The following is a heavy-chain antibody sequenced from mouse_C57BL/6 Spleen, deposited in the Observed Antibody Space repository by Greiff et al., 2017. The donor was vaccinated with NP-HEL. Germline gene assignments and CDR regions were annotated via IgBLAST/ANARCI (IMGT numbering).Heavy chain of an antibody. J-gene: IGHJ3*01. CDR2: ISSGSSTI. V-gene: IGHV5-17*01. D-gene: IGHD1-1*01. CDR3: ARSGSSYVGWFAY. CDR1: GFTFSDYG. Sequence: EVQGVESGGGLVKPGGSLKLSCAASGFTFSDYGMHWVRQAPEKGLEWVAYISSGSSTIYYADTAKGRFTISRDNAKNTLFLQMTSLRSEDTAMYYCARSGSSYVGWFAYWGQGTLVTVSA.